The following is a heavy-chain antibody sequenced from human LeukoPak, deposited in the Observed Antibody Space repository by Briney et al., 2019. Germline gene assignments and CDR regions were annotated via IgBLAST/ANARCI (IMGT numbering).Heavy chain of an antibody. CDR2: IWYDGSNK. CDR1: GFTFSSYG. D-gene: IGHD4-11*01. V-gene: IGHV3-33*01. J-gene: IGHJ4*02. Sequence: GRSLRLSCAASGFTFSSYGMHWVRQAPGKGLEWVAVIWYDGSNKYYADSVKGRFTISRDNSKNTLYLQMNSLRAEDTAVYYCARELPLTTVTTGIDYWGQGTLVTVSS. CDR3: ARELPLTTVTTGIDY.